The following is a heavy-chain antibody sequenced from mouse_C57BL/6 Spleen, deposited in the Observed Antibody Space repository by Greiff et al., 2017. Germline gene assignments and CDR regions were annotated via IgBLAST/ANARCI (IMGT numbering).Heavy chain of an antibody. CDR3: AQTAQGTGDFDY. Sequence: VQLQQSVAELVRPGASVKLSCTASGFNIKNTYMHWVKQRPEQGLEWIGRIDPANGNTRYAPKFQGKATIPADTSSNTAYLKLSSLTTEDTAIYYCAQTAQGTGDFDYWGQGTTLTVSS. V-gene: IGHV14-3*01. J-gene: IGHJ2*01. CDR2: IDPANGNT. D-gene: IGHD3-2*02. CDR1: GFNIKNTY.